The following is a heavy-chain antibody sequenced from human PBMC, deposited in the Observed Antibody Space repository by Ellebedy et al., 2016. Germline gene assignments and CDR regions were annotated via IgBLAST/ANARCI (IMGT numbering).Heavy chain of an antibody. J-gene: IGHJ4*02. CDR1: GFTFSNAW. V-gene: IGHV3-15*01. D-gene: IGHD5-18*01. CDR3: TTVYRYNYDSV. Sequence: GGSLRLSCAASGFTFSNAWMNWVRQAPGKGLEWVGRIKSKTAGGAADYAAPVKGRFTISRDDSKNTLYLQMNSLNTEDTAVYFCTTVYRYNYDSVWGQGTLVTVSS. CDR2: IKSKTAGGAA.